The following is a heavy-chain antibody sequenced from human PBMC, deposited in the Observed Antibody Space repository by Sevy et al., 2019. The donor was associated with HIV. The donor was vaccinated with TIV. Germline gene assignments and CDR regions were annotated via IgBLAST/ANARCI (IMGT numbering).Heavy chain of an antibody. V-gene: IGHV3-15*01. Sequence: GGSLRLSCAASGFTFSNAWMSWVRQAPGKGLEWVGRIKSKTDGGTTDYAEPVKGRFTISRDESKNTLYLQMNSMKAEDAAVYYCTRRPRRDHSQTAFDYWGQGTLVTVSS. D-gene: IGHD2-21*02. CDR1: GFTFSNAW. J-gene: IGHJ4*02. CDR2: IKSKTDGGTT. CDR3: TRRPRRDHSQTAFDY.